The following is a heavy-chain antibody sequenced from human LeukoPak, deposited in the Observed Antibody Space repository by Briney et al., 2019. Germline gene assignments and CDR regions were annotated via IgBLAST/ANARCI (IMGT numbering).Heavy chain of an antibody. V-gene: IGHV6-1*01. CDR2: TYYRSKWYH. D-gene: IGHD4-17*01. CDR1: GDSVSNTTTA. J-gene: IGHJ4*02. Sequence: SQTLSLTCAISGDSVSNTTTAWNWIRQSPSRGLEWLGRTYYRSKWYHEYAISVRSRIIINSDTSKNQFSLKLRSVTATDTAMYYCARLIDGDYANTHFDYWGQGTRVTVSS. CDR3: ARLIDGDYANTHFDY.